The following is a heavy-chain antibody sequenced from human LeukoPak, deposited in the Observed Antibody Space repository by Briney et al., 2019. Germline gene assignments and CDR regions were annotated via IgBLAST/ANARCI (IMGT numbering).Heavy chain of an antibody. J-gene: IGHJ4*02. Sequence: GGSLRLSCAASGFTFSSYSMNWVRQAPGKGLEWVSSVSRSSNYIYYADSVKGRFTISRDNAKNSLYLQMNSLRAEDTAVYYCAREQRRAYYYGSGSYYNAIDYWGQGTLVTVSS. CDR1: GFTFSSYS. CDR2: VSRSSNYI. V-gene: IGHV3-21*01. CDR3: AREQRRAYYYGSGSYYNAIDY. D-gene: IGHD3-10*01.